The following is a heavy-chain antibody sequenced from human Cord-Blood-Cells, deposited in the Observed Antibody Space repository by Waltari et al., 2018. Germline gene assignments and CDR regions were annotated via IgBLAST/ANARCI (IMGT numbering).Heavy chain of an antibody. CDR1: GGPISSHY. D-gene: IGHD6-13*01. Sequence: QVQLQESGPGLVKPSDTLSLTCTVPGGPISSHYWSWLRQPPGKGLEWIGYIYYSGSTNYNPSLKSRVTISVDTSKNQFSLKLSSVTAADTAVYYCARDPLSGNSFDYWGQGTLVTVSS. V-gene: IGHV4-59*11. CDR2: IYYSGST. CDR3: ARDPLSGNSFDY. J-gene: IGHJ4*02.